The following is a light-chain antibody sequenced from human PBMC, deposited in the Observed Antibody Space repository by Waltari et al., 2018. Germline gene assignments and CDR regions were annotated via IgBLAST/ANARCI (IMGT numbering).Light chain of an antibody. Sequence: ERATLSCRTSQRIGSSLAWYQQGRGQAPRLLIYRASPRATGIPDRFSGSGSETEFTLTISSLQSEDIAVYYCQQYNNWPPGTFGQGTKVEI. CDR2: RAS. CDR3: QQYNNWPPGT. V-gene: IGKV3-15*01. J-gene: IGKJ1*01. CDR1: QRIGSS.